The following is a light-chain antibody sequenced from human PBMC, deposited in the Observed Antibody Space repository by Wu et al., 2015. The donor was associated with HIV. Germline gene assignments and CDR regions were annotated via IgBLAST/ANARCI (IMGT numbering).Light chain of an antibody. Sequence: DIQMTQSPSTLSASVGDRVTITCRASQSIGSWLAWYQQKPGKAPKLLIYKASSLESGVPSRFSGSGSGTEFTLTISSLQPDDFATYYCQQYNSYSYSFGQETKLEIK. CDR3: QQYNSYSYS. J-gene: IGKJ2*03. CDR1: QSIGSW. V-gene: IGKV1-5*03. CDR2: KAS.